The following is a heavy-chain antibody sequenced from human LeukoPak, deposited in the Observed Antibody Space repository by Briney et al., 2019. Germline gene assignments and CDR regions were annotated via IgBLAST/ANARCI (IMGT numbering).Heavy chain of an antibody. J-gene: IGHJ6*03. D-gene: IGHD6-6*01. V-gene: IGHV4-61*02. CDR1: GGSISRGSYY. CDR2: IYTSGST. CDR3: ARDVQQLVETGYYYYYMDV. Sequence: SETLSLTCTVSGGSISRGSYYWSWIRQPAGKGLEWIGRIYTSGSTNYNPSLKSRVTISVDTSKNQFSLKLSSVTAADTAVYYCARDVQQLVETGYYYYYMDVWGKGTTVTVSS.